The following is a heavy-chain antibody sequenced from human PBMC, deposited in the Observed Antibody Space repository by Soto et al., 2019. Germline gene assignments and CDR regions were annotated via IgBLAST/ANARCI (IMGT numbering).Heavy chain of an antibody. CDR3: ARDRGDCSSVSCYGSFYYGMDV. J-gene: IGHJ6*02. CDR2: IYSGGST. Sequence: GGGLIQPGGSLRLSCAASGFIVSSHYMSWVRQAPGKGLEWVSAIYSGGSTYYTDSVEGRFTISRDVSKNILYLQMNSLRADDTAVYYCARDRGDCSSVSCYGSFYYGMDVWGQGTTVIVSS. D-gene: IGHD2-2*01. V-gene: IGHV3-53*01. CDR1: GFIVSSHY.